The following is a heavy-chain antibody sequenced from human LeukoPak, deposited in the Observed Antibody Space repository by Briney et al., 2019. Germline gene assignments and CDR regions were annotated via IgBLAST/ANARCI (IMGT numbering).Heavy chain of an antibody. CDR1: GFTFSDYH. Sequence: GGSLRLSCAASGFTFSDYHMTWIRQAPGKGLEWISYISNTGRTTYYADSVKGRFTISRDDAKNSPFLEMNSLRAEDTAVYYCARDGSPLRFYEMDVWGKGTTVIVSS. D-gene: IGHD2-2*03. CDR2: ISNTGRTT. CDR3: ARDGSPLRFYEMDV. V-gene: IGHV3-11*04. J-gene: IGHJ6*04.